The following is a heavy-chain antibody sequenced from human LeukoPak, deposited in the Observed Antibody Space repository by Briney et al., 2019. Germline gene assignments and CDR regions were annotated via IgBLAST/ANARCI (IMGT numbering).Heavy chain of an antibody. CDR2: VYYTGTT. Sequence: KTSETLPLTCTVSGGSISSYYWSWIRQPPGKALEWIGYVYYTGTTKYNPSLKSRATISLDTSKNQFSLKLTSVTAADTALFFCARGYDIDVWGQGTTVTVSS. J-gene: IGHJ6*02. V-gene: IGHV4-59*01. CDR3: ARGYDIDV. CDR1: GGSISSYY.